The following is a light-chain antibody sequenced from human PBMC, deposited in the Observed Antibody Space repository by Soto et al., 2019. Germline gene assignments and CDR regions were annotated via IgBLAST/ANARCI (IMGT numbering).Light chain of an antibody. CDR1: SSDVGGYNY. Sequence: QSALTQPASVSGSPGQSITISCTGTSSDVGGYNYVSWYQQHPGKAPKLMIYXXXXXXXXXXXXXXGSKSGNTASLTISGXXXXXXXXXXCSSYTSSSTLHVFGTGTKLTVL. CDR3: SSYTSSSTLHV. J-gene: IGLJ1*01. V-gene: IGLV2-14*01. CDR2: XXX.